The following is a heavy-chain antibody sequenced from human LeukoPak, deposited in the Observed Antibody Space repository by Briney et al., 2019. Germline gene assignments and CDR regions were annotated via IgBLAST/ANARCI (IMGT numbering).Heavy chain of an antibody. CDR3: ARDSLWFGELAFDP. J-gene: IGHJ5*02. CDR1: GYSISSGYY. D-gene: IGHD3-10*01. V-gene: IGHV4-38-2*02. Sequence: PSETLSLTCAVSGYSISSGYYWGWIRQPPGKGLEWIGSNYHSGSTYYNPSLKSPVTISVATSKNQCSLKLSSVTAADTAVYYCARDSLWFGELAFDPWGQGTLVTVSS. CDR2: NYHSGST.